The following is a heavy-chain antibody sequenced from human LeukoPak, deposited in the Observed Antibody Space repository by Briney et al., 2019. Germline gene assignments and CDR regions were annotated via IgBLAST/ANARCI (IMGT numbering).Heavy chain of an antibody. Sequence: GGSLRLSCAASGFTFSSYAMSWVRQAPGKGLEWVSAISNSGANTYYTDTVRGRFTISRDNSKNTLYLQMNSLGAEDTAVYYCAREYYDILTGLEDYYYYYGMDVWGQGTTVTVSS. CDR2: ISNSGANT. CDR1: GFTFSSYA. CDR3: AREYYDILTGLEDYYYYYGMDV. V-gene: IGHV3-23*01. D-gene: IGHD3-9*01. J-gene: IGHJ6*02.